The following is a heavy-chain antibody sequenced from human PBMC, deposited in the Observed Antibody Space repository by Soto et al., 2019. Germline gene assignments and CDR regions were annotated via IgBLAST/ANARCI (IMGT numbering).Heavy chain of an antibody. CDR2: IYYSGST. J-gene: IGHJ4*02. Sequence: SETLSLTCTVSGVSISGSRYYCGWIRQPPGRGLEWIGNIYYSGSTYYTPALKSRVTLSVDTSKNQFSLNLTSVTAADTAMYYCARSSRSYFDYWGQGTLVTVSS. CDR3: ARSSRSYFDY. CDR1: GVSISGSRYY. V-gene: IGHV4-39*07.